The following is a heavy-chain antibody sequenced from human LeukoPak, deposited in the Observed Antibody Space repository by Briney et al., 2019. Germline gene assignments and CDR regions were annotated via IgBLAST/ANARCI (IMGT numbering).Heavy chain of an antibody. Sequence: GGSLRLSCAASGFTFSSYAMHWVRQAPGKGLGWVAVISYDGSNKYYADSVKGRFTISRDNSKNTLYLQMNSLRAEDTAVYYCASPGAEYYYGMEGMDVWGQGTTVTVSS. CDR3: ASPGAEYYYGMEGMDV. CDR1: GFTFSSYA. D-gene: IGHD3-10*01. V-gene: IGHV3-30-3*01. J-gene: IGHJ6*02. CDR2: ISYDGSNK.